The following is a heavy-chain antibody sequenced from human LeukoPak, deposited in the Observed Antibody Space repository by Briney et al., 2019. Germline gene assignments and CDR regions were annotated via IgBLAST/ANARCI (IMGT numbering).Heavy chain of an antibody. D-gene: IGHD2-21*01. Sequence: GGSLRLSCAASGFTFSSYGMNWVRQAPGKGLEWVSSISSSGTYIYFADSVKGRFTISRDNAKNSLYLQMSSPRAEDTALYYCAREQSYSEEIVVVNPPFDCWGQGTLVTVSS. J-gene: IGHJ4*02. CDR2: ISSSGTYI. CDR1: GFTFSSYG. V-gene: IGHV3-21*01. CDR3: AREQSYSEEIVVVNPPFDC.